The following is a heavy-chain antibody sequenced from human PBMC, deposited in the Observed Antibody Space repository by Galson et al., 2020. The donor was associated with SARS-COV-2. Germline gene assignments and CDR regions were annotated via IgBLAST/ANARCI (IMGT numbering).Heavy chain of an antibody. D-gene: IGHD5-12*01. Sequence: SETLSLTCTVSGGSISSYYWSWIRQPPGKGLEWIGYISYSGSNNYNPSLKSRVTISVDTSKNQFSLKLSSVTAADTAVYYCARQARGYDYFSEAYFDYWGQGTLVTVSS. V-gene: IGHV4-59*08. CDR3: ARQARGYDYFSEAYFDY. CDR1: GGSISSYY. CDR2: ISYSGSN. J-gene: IGHJ4*02.